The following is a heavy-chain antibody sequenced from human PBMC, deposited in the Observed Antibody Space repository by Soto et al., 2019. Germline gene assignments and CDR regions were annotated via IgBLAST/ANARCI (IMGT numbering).Heavy chain of an antibody. V-gene: IGHV3-15*07. D-gene: IGHD5-12*01. CDR1: GFTFSNAW. CDR2: IKSKTDGGTT. Sequence: GGSLRLSCAASGFTFSNAWMNWVRQAPGKGLEWVGRIKSKTDGGTTDYAAPVKGRFTISRDDSKNTLYLQMNSLRAEATAVYYCAKWVNRYSGYDLVHYYYGMDFGGKGTTVTVPS. CDR3: AKWVNRYSGYDLVHYYYGMDF. J-gene: IGHJ6*04.